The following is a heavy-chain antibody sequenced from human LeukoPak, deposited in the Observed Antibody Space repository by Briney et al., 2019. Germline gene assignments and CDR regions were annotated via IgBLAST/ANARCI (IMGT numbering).Heavy chain of an antibody. Sequence: ASVNVSCKASGYTFTGYYMHWVRQAPGQGLEWMGWINPNSGNTNYAQKFQGRVTLTTDTSTTTAYMELRSLRSDDTAMYYCTRGKRSYYGDTIEGFDYWGQGTLVTVSS. V-gene: IGHV1-2*02. CDR2: INPNSGNT. CDR3: TRGKRSYYGDTIEGFDY. D-gene: IGHD4-17*01. CDR1: GYTFTGYY. J-gene: IGHJ4*02.